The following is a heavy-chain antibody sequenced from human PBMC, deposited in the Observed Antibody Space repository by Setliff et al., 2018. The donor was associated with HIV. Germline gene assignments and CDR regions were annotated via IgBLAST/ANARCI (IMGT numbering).Heavy chain of an antibody. D-gene: IGHD3-3*01. CDR1: GDSISSGVYY. J-gene: IGHJ5*02. Sequence: TLSLTCTVSGDSISSGVYYWSWIRQYPGKGLEWIGYIYYSGSTYYNPSLKSRVIISVDTSKNQFSLKLSSVTAADTAVYYCARGPIYTFWNGYYWFDPWGQGTLVTVSS. CDR3: ARGPIYTFWNGYYWFDP. CDR2: IYYSGST. V-gene: IGHV4-31*03.